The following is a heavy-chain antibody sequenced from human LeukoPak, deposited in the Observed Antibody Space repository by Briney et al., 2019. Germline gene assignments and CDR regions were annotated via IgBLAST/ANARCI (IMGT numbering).Heavy chain of an antibody. V-gene: IGHV1-69*01. Sequence: ASVKVSCKASGGTFSSYAISWVRQAPGQGLEWMGGIIPIFGTANYAQKFQGRVTITADESTSTAYMELGSLRSEDTAVYYCARWGSYDILTGYPFYFDYWGQGTLVTVSS. J-gene: IGHJ4*02. CDR2: IIPIFGTA. CDR1: GGTFSSYA. D-gene: IGHD3-9*01. CDR3: ARWGSYDILTGYPFYFDY.